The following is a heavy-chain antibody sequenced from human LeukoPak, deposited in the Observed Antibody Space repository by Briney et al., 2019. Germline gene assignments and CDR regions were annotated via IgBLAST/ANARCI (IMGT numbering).Heavy chain of an antibody. J-gene: IGHJ6*03. Sequence: AGTLRLTCAASGFSFSDFSINWARQAPGRGLEWVSYISVRGSTVVYSVSVKGRFTVSRDNAKNSVFLQMNSLRAEDAAVYYCARDTVVDTAKIEKFYYYHMDVWGKGTMVTVAS. CDR2: ISVRGSTV. D-gene: IGHD5-18*01. CDR3: ARDTVVDTAKIEKFYYYHMDV. V-gene: IGHV3-48*04. CDR1: GFSFSDFS.